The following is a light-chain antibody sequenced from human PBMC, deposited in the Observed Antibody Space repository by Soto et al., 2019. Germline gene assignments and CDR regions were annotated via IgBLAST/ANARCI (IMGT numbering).Light chain of an antibody. V-gene: IGLV2-14*03. CDR2: NVY. Sequence: QSALTRPASVSGSPGQSITISFTGTGSDVGAFNFVSWHQQHPGKAPKLMIYNVYDRPSGVSYRFSGSKYGNTASLTISGLQGEDEADYYCSSYTVSRTYVFGTGTKV. J-gene: IGLJ1*01. CDR3: SSYTVSRTYV. CDR1: GSDVGAFNF.